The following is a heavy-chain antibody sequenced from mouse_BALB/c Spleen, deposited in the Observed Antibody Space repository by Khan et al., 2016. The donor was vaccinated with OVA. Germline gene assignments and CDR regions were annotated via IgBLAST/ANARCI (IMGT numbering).Heavy chain of an antibody. Sequence: QVQLQQPGAELVKPGASVKLSCKTSGYTFTSYWIQWVKQRPGQGLGWIGEIFPGTGTTYYNENFKGKATLTIDTSSTTAYMHLSSLTSEHSAVDFCARSYVGNYAFAYWGQGTLVTVSS. CDR2: IFPGTGTT. CDR3: ARSYVGNYAFAY. D-gene: IGHD2-1*01. J-gene: IGHJ3*01. V-gene: IGHV1S132*01. CDR1: GYTFTSYW.